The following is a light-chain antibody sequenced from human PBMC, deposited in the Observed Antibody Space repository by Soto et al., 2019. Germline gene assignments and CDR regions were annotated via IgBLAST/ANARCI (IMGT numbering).Light chain of an antibody. CDR2: EVN. Sequence: QSVLTQPPSASGSPGQSVTISCTGTSSDVGGYDYVSWYQHHPGKAPKLLIYEVNKRPSGVPDRFSGSKFGNTASLTVSGLQAEDEADYYCSSYAGSNNFDVFGTGTKVTVL. CDR1: SSDVGGYDY. V-gene: IGLV2-8*01. J-gene: IGLJ1*01. CDR3: SSYAGSNNFDV.